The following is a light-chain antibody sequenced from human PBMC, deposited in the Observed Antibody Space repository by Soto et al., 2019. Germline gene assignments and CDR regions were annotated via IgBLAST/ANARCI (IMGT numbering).Light chain of an antibody. Sequence: EIVLTQSPGTLSLSPGERATLSCRASQSVSSSYLAWYQQKPGQAPRLLIYGASSRATGIPDRFSGSGSGTAFTLTISRLEPEDFAVYYCQQYGSSPRGFGQGTKLEIK. CDR1: QSVSSSY. V-gene: IGKV3-20*01. CDR2: GAS. CDR3: QQYGSSPRG. J-gene: IGKJ2*01.